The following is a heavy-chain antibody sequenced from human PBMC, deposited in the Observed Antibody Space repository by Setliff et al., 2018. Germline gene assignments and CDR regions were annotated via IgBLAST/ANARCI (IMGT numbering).Heavy chain of an antibody. CDR2: IYTSWST. D-gene: IGHD3-3*01. CDR3: ARMSGFLYMDV. CDR1: GDSISSRTYY. V-gene: IGHV4-61*09. Sequence: SETLSLTCTVSGDSISSRTYYWSWIRQPAGKGLEWIGHIYTSWSTIYNTSLKSRLTISLDTSKNQFSLKLSSVTAADTSVYYCARMSGFLYMDVWGKGTTVTVSS. J-gene: IGHJ6*03.